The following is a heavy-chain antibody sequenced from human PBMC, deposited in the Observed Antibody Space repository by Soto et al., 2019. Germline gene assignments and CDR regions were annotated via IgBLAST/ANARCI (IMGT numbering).Heavy chain of an antibody. CDR1: GGSFSGYY. CDR3: VSHAYDSSGYYWFDP. Sequence: SETLSLTCAVYGGSFSGYYWSWIRQPPGKGLEWIGEINHSGSTNYNPSLKSRFTISVDTSKNQFSLKLSSVTAADTAVYYCVSHAYDSSGYYWFDPWGQGTLVTVSS. D-gene: IGHD3-22*01. J-gene: IGHJ5*02. V-gene: IGHV4-34*01. CDR2: INHSGST.